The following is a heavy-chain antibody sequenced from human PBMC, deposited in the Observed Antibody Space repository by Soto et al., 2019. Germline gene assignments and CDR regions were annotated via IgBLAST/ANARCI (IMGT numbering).Heavy chain of an antibody. CDR3: AREEWQQLVLY. D-gene: IGHD6-13*01. V-gene: IGHV1-2*02. CDR1: GYTFTGYY. Sequence: ASVKVSCKASGYTFTGYYMHWVRQAPGQGLEWMGWINHNSGGTNYAQKFQGRVTMTRDTSISTAYMELSRLRSDDTAVYYCAREEWQQLVLYWGQGTLVTAPQ. CDR2: INHNSGGT. J-gene: IGHJ4*02.